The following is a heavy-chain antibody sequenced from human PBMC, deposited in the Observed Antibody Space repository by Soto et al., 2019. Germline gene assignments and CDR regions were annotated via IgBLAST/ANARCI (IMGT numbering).Heavy chain of an antibody. J-gene: IGHJ5*02. Sequence: ASVKVSCKASGDTFTSYGISWVRQAPGQGLEWMGWISAYNGNTNYAQKLQGRVTMTTDTSTSTAYMELRSLRSDDTAVYYCASFSDYGDYNWFDPWGQGTLVTVSS. V-gene: IGHV1-18*01. D-gene: IGHD4-17*01. CDR1: GDTFTSYG. CDR2: ISAYNGNT. CDR3: ASFSDYGDYNWFDP.